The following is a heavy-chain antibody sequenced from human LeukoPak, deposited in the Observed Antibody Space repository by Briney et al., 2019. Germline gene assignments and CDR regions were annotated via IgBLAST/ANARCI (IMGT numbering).Heavy chain of an antibody. CDR3: ATDDVVTGFDS. D-gene: IGHD3-9*01. CDR2: IKQDGSEK. V-gene: IGHV3-7*01. CDR1: GFTFSSYW. Sequence: GGSLGLSCAASGFTFSSYWMSWVRQAPGKGLEWVANIKQDGSEKYYVDSVKGRFTISRDNAKNSLYLHMNSLRPEDTAVYFCATDDVVTGFDSWGQGTLVAVSS. J-gene: IGHJ4*02.